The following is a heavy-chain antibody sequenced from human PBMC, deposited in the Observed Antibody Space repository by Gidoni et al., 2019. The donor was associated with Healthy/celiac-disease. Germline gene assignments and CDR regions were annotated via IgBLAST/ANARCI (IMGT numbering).Heavy chain of an antibody. V-gene: IGHV4-59*11. CDR2: IYYSGST. CDR3: ASYSSGGSCYSGPYFDY. J-gene: IGHJ4*02. CDR1: GGSIRIQY. Sequence: HVQLPESGPGLVKPSETLSLTCAVPGGSIRIQYWSWIRQPPGKGLEWIGYIYYSGSTNYNPYLKSRVTIAVDTPKTQLSLKLSEVNAAATAVDYCASYSSGGSCYSGPYFDYWGQGTLVTVSS. D-gene: IGHD2-15*01.